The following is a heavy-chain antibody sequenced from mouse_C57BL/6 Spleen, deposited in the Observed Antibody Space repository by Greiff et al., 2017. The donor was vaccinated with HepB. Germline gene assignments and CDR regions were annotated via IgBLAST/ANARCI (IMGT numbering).Heavy chain of an antibody. CDR3: TNYYGSSYYFDY. V-gene: IGHV1-5*01. J-gene: IGHJ2*01. D-gene: IGHD1-1*01. CDR2: IYPGNSDT. CDR1: GYTFTSYW. Sequence: VQLKQSGTVLARPGASVKMSCKTSGYTFTSYWMHWVKQRPGQGLEWIGAIYPGNSDTSYNQKFKGKAKLTAVTSASTAYMELSSLTNEDSAVYYCTNYYGSSYYFDYWGQGTTLTVSS.